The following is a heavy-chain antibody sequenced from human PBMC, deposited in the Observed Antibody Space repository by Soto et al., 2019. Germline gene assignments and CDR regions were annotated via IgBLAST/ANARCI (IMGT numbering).Heavy chain of an antibody. CDR2: INHSGST. D-gene: IGHD2-15*01. V-gene: IGHV4-34*01. Sequence: TETLSLTCAVYGGSFSGYYWSWIRQPPGKGLEWIGEINHSGSTNYNPSLKSRVTISVDTSKNQFSLKLSSVTAADTAVYYCARGGPGLSRIYYYYGMDVWGQGTTVTVSS. J-gene: IGHJ6*02. CDR1: GGSFSGYY. CDR3: ARGGPGLSRIYYYYGMDV.